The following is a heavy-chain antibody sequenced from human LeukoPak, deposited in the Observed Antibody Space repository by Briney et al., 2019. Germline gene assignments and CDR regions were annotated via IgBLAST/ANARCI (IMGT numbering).Heavy chain of an antibody. CDR2: ISYDGSNK. J-gene: IGHJ4*02. V-gene: IGHV3-30*07. CDR1: GFTFSSYA. D-gene: IGHD3-22*01. Sequence: GRTLRLSCAVSGFTFSSYAMHWVRQAPGKGLEWVAVISYDGSNKYYADYVKGRFTIYRDNSKNTLYLQMSSLRAEDTAVYYCARDRYDSSGYYPASELDYWGQGTLVTVSS. CDR3: ARDRYDSSGYYPASELDY.